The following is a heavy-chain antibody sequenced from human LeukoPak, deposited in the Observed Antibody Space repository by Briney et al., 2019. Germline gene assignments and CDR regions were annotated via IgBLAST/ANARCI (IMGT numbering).Heavy chain of an antibody. V-gene: IGHV6-1*01. CDR2: TYYRSKWYN. CDR3: ARVFSAIAPHQVPLLRYYYYYYYMDV. D-gene: IGHD2-2*01. Sequence: SQTLSLTCAISGDSVSSNSAAWNWIRQSPSRGLEWLGRTYYRSKWYNDYAVSVKSRITINPDTSKNQFSLQLNSVTPEDTAVYYCARVFSAIAPHQVPLLRYYYYYYYMDVWGKGTTVTVSS. J-gene: IGHJ6*03. CDR1: GDSVSSNSAA.